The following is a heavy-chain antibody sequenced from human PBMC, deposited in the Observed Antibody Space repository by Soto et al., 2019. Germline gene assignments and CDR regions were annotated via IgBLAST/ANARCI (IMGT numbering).Heavy chain of an antibody. CDR1: GYSFTTYW. Sequence: PGGSLKISCKGSGYSFTTYWISWVRQMPGKGLEWMGRIDPSDSYTNYSPSFQGHVTISTDESISTAYLQWSNLKASDTAMYYCARLGGVTTTPFDYWGQGTLVTVSS. J-gene: IGHJ4*02. CDR3: ARLGGVTTTPFDY. D-gene: IGHD2-21*02. CDR2: IDPSDSYT. V-gene: IGHV5-10-1*01.